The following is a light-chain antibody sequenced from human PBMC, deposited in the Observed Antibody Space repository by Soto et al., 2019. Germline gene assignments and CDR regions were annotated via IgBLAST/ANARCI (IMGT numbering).Light chain of an antibody. J-gene: IGLJ1*01. CDR1: SSDVGGYNY. Sequence: QSALTQPRSVCGSPGQSVTISCTGTSSDVGGYNYVSWYQQHPGKAPKFMIYDVSKRPSGVPDRFSGSKSGNTASLTISGLQAEDEADYYCCSYGGSYTYVFGTGTKLTVL. V-gene: IGLV2-11*01. CDR3: CSYGGSYTYV. CDR2: DVS.